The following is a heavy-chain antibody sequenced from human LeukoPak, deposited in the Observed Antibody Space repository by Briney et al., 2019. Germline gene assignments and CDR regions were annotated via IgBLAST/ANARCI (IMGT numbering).Heavy chain of an antibody. D-gene: IGHD2-21*01. CDR1: DGFISSYY. CDR2: IYNNGNT. V-gene: IGHV4-4*07. Sequence: SETLSLTCTVSDGFISSYYWNWIRQPAGKGLEWIGLIYNNGNTNYNPSLKSRVTMSVDTSKNQFSLKLSSVTAADTAVYYCARGALSVAIGGFDPWGQGTLVTVSS. J-gene: IGHJ5*02. CDR3: ARGALSVAIGGFDP.